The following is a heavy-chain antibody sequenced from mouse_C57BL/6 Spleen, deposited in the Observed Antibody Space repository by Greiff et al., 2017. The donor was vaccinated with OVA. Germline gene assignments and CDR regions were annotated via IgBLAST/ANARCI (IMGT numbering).Heavy chain of an antibody. CDR2: IHPNSGST. CDR3: ARKDYSNYGAMDY. V-gene: IGHV1-64*01. Sequence: QVQLQQPGAELVKPGASVKLSCKASGYTFTSYWMHWVKQRPGQGLEWIGMIHPNSGSTNYNEKFKSKATLTVDKSSSTAYMRLSSLTSEDSAVYYCARKDYSNYGAMDYWGQGTSVTVSS. CDR1: GYTFTSYW. J-gene: IGHJ4*01. D-gene: IGHD2-5*01.